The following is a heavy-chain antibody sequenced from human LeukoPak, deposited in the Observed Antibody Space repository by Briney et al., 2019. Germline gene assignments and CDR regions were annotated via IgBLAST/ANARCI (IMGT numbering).Heavy chain of an antibody. J-gene: IGHJ4*02. CDR3: ARDLGYYRADY. D-gene: IGHD1-26*01. CDR2: ITGDGRDN. V-gene: IGHV3-7*04. CDR1: GFTFSSYW. Sequence: TGGSLRLSCAASGFTFSSYWMSWVRQAPGKGLEWVANITGDGRDNHYVDSVRGRFTISRDNAKNSLYLQMNRLRAEDTAVYYCARDLGYYRADYWGQGTLVTVS.